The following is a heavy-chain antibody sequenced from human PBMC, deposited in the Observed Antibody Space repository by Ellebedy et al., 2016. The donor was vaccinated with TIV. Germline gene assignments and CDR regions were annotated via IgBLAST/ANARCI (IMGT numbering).Heavy chain of an antibody. D-gene: IGHD4/OR15-4a*01. Sequence: GGSLRLSCAASGFTFSSYWMHWVRQAPGKGLVWVSHMNSDGSTTRYADSVQGRFTISRDNARNTLYQQMNSLRAEDTAVYYCASRMVAINPSGYGLDVWGQGTTVTVSS. CDR1: GFTFSSYW. J-gene: IGHJ6*02. CDR3: ASRMVAINPSGYGLDV. V-gene: IGHV3-74*01. CDR2: MNSDGSTT.